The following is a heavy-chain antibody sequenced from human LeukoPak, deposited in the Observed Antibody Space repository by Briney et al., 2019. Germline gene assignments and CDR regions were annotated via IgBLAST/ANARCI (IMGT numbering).Heavy chain of an antibody. Sequence: ASVKVSCKASGYTFNTYCIHWVRQAPGQGLEWMGIANPSGGVTGNAQKFQGRLSMTKDTSTSTVYMELSSLRSEDTAVYYCARVWQENMIRGGFDPWGQGTLVTVSS. V-gene: IGHV1-46*02. CDR3: ARVWQENMIRGGFDP. CDR2: ANPSGGVT. J-gene: IGHJ5*02. D-gene: IGHD3-10*01. CDR1: GYTFNTYC.